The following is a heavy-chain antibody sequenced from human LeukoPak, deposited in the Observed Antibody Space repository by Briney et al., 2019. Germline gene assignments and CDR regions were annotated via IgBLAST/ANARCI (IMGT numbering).Heavy chain of an antibody. CDR3: AREGMGATTSYFDY. CDR2: IYYSGST. Sequence: SETLSLTCTVSGGSISSYYWSWIRQPPGKGLEWIGYIYYSGSTNYNPSLKSRVTLSVDTSKNHFSLKLSSVSAADTAVYYCAREGMGATTSYFDYWGQGTLVTVSS. V-gene: IGHV4-59*01. D-gene: IGHD1-26*01. J-gene: IGHJ4*02. CDR1: GGSISSYY.